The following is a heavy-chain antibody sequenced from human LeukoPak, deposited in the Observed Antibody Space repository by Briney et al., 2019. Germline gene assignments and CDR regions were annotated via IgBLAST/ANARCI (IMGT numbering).Heavy chain of an antibody. CDR2: INGSGGSS. D-gene: IGHD1-7*01. Sequence: GGSLRLSCEASGFTFSSYAMSWVRQAPGKGLEWVSAINGSGGSSYNADSVRGRFTISRDNSKNTLFMQMNSLRAEDTAVYYCSVIHNWYCVAYRGQGSLVTV. V-gene: IGHV3-23*01. J-gene: IGHJ4*02. CDR3: SVIHNWYCVAY. CDR1: GFTFSSYA.